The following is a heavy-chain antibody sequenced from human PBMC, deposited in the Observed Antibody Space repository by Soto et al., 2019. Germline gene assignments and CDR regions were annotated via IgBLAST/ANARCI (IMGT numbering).Heavy chain of an antibody. CDR3: ARHSDDILTGYPFDC. D-gene: IGHD3-9*01. CDR2: IYYSGST. CDR1: GGSIGSYY. V-gene: IGHV4-59*08. J-gene: IGHJ4*02. Sequence: SETLSLTCTVSGGSIGSYYWSWIRQPPGKGPEWIGYIYYSGSTNYNPSLKSRVTISVDTSKNQFSLKLSSVTAADTAVYCCARHSDDILTGYPFDCWGQGTPVTVSS.